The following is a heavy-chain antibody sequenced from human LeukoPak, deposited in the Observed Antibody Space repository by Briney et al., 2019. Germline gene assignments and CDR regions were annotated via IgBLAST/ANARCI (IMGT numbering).Heavy chain of an antibody. CDR2: INSDGSAK. Sequence: GGSLRLSCAVSGFRFSSQWMTWVRQAPGTGLEWVATINSDGSAKYHVDSVKGRFTISRDNAKNLVYLQMSILRAEDTAIYYCADLGTSDCGQGTLVTVSS. J-gene: IGHJ4*02. D-gene: IGHD1-7*01. V-gene: IGHV3-7*01. CDR1: GFRFSSQW. CDR3: ADLGTSD.